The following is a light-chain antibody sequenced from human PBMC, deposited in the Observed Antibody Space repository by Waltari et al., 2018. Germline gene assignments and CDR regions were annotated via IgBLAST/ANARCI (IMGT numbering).Light chain of an antibody. CDR1: QSVSRT. J-gene: IGKJ1*01. CDR2: DAS. Sequence: IVLTQSPGTLSLSPGARATLSCRASQSVSRTLAWYQQKPGQAPRLLIYDASSRDAGIPDRLSGSGSGTDFSLTISRLEPEDFGVYYCQKYGTLPATFGQGTKVEI. CDR3: QKYGTLPAT. V-gene: IGKV3-20*01.